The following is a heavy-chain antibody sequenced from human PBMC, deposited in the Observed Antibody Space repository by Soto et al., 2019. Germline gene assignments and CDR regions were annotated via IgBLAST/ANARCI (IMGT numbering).Heavy chain of an antibody. J-gene: IGHJ3*02. D-gene: IGHD5-12*01. CDR3: AKDRIPPSEYSGYEGDAFDI. Sequence: PGGSLRLSCAASGFTLDDYAMHRVRQAKGKGLEWVSGISWNSGSIGYADSVKGRFTISRDNAKNSLYLQMNSLRAEDTALYYCAKDRIPPSEYSGYEGDAFDIWGQGTMVNVSS. V-gene: IGHV3-9*01. CDR1: GFTLDDYA. CDR2: ISWNSGSI.